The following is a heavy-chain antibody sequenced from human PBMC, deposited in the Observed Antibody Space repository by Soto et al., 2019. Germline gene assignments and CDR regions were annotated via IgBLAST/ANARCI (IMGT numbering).Heavy chain of an antibody. J-gene: IGHJ4*02. Sequence: QVQLVQSGAEVKKPGASVKVSCKASGYTFTSYGISWVRQAPGQGLEWMGWISAYNGNTNYAQKLQGRVTMTTDTSTSTAYMELRRLRSDDTAVYYCARDLSPYSGRYYTPTPHDYWGQGTLVTVSS. CDR2: ISAYNGNT. CDR1: GYTFTSYG. V-gene: IGHV1-18*01. D-gene: IGHD1-26*01. CDR3: ARDLSPYSGRYYTPTPHDY.